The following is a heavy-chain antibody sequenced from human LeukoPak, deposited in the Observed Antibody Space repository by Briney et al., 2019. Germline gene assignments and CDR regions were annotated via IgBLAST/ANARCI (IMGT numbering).Heavy chain of an antibody. Sequence: GASVKVSCKTSGYSFTSYNLHWVRQAPGQRLEWMGVINPSGGNTNYAQKFQGRVTMTRDTSTSTVYMELSSLRSEDTAVYYCARGPRITLVRGGQWYYYMDVWGKGTTVTISS. V-gene: IGHV1-46*01. CDR3: ARGPRITLVRGGQWYYYMDV. J-gene: IGHJ6*03. CDR1: GYSFTSYN. CDR2: INPSGGNT. D-gene: IGHD3-10*01.